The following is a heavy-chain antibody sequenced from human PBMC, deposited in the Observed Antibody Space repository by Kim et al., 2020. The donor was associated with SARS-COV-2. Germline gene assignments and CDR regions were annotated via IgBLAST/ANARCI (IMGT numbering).Heavy chain of an antibody. Sequence: SETLSLTCTVSGYSISSGYYWGWIRQPPGKGLEWIGIIYHSGSTYYNPSLKSRVTISVDTSKNQFSLKLSSVTAAETAVYCCARDSLVSFDYWGQGTLVTVSS. CDR3: ARDSLVSFDY. D-gene: IGHD3-9*01. CDR2: IYHSGST. J-gene: IGHJ4*02. V-gene: IGHV4-38-2*02. CDR1: GYSISSGYY.